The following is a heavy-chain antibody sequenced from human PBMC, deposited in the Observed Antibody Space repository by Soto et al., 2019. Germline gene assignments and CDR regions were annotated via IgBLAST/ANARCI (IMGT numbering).Heavy chain of an antibody. V-gene: IGHV4-31*03. CDR1: GCSVSSCGYY. D-gene: IGHD2-2*01. CDR3: AREGGTDIVVVPAAIAPGVFDP. J-gene: IGHJ5*02. CDR2: IYYSGST. Sequence: SDTLSLTCTLSGCSVSSCGYYGSWVHQHPGKGLEGMGYIYYSGSTYYNPSLKSRVTISVDTSKNQFSLKLSSVTAADTAVYYCAREGGTDIVVVPAAIAPGVFDPWGQGTRVNVSA.